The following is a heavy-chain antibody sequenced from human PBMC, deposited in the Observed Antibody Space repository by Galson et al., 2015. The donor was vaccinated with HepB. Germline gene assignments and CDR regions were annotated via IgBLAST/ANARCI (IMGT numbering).Heavy chain of an antibody. CDR2: INPNDGAT. CDR1: GYIFNGYY. D-gene: IGHD7-27*01. V-gene: IGHV1-2*04. J-gene: IGHJ3*01. CDR3: ARNTGDDGFDV. Sequence: SVKVSCKASGYIFNGYYMHWVRQAPGQGLEWMGWINPNDGATNYAQKFQVWVSMTRDTSINTAYLELRRLRSDDTAVYYCARNTGDDGFDVWGQGTRVTVSS.